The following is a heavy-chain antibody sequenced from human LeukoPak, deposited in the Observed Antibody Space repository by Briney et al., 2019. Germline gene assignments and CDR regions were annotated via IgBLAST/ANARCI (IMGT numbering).Heavy chain of an antibody. CDR3: AKDEKYGDYLYYYYYGMDV. CDR1: GFTFSSYG. V-gene: IGHV3-30*18. CDR2: ISYDGSNK. Sequence: GGSLRLSCAASGFTFSSYGMHWVRQAPGKGLEWVAVISYDGSNKYYADSVKGRFTISRDNSKNTLYLQMNSLRAEDTAVYYCAKDEKYGDYLYYYYYGMDVWGQGTTVTVSS. D-gene: IGHD4-17*01. J-gene: IGHJ6*02.